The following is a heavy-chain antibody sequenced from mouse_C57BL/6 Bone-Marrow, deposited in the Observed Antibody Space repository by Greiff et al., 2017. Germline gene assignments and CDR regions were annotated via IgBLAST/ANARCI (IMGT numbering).Heavy chain of an antibody. J-gene: IGHJ1*03. CDR3: ARNEYYGSSYGWYFDV. CDR1: GFSLTSYG. D-gene: IGHD1-1*01. CDR2: IWSGGST. V-gene: IGHV2-2*01. Sequence: VQLQESGPGLVQPSQSLSITCTVSGFSLTSYGVHWVRQSPGKGLAWLGVIWSGGSTDYTAAFISRLSISKDNSKSQVFFKMNSLQADDTAIYYCARNEYYGSSYGWYFDVWGTGTTVTVSS.